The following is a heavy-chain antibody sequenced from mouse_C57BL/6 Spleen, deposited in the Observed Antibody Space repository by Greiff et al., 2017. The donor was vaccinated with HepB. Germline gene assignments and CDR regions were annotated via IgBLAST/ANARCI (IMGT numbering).Heavy chain of an antibody. J-gene: IGHJ2*01. CDR3: ARGHYGNYNYFDY. V-gene: IGHV3-1*01. CDR2: ISYSGST. CDR1: GYSITSGYD. Sequence: VQLKESGPGMVKPSQSLSLTCTVTGYSITSGYDWHWIRHFPGNKLEWMGYISYSGSTNYNPSLKSRISITHDTSKNHFFLKLNSVTTEDTATYYCARGHYGNYNYFDYWGQGTTLTVSS. D-gene: IGHD2-1*01.